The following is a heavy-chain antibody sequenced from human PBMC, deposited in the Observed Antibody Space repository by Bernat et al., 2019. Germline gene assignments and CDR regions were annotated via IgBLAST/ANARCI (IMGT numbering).Heavy chain of an antibody. V-gene: IGHV3-30-3*01. Sequence: QVQLVESGGGVVQPGRSLRLSCAASGFTFSSYAMHWVRQAPGKGLEWVAVISYDGSNKYYADSVKGRFTISRDNSKNTLYLQMNSLRAEDTAVYYCAGGFYYQTSGYWGQGTLVTVSS. CDR2: ISYDGSNK. CDR3: AGGFYYQTSGY. D-gene: IGHD1-26*01. CDR1: GFTFSSYA. J-gene: IGHJ4*02.